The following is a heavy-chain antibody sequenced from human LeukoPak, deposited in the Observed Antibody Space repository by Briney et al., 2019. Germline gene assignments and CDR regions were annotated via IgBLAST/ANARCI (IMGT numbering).Heavy chain of an antibody. CDR3: AKARARYSSSSGFYFDY. J-gene: IGHJ4*02. Sequence: GGSLRLSCAASGFTFSSYAMSWVRQAPGKGLEWVSAISGSGGSTYYADSVKGRFTISRDNSKNTLYLQMNSLRAEDTAVYYCAKARARYSSSSGFYFDYWGQGTLVTVSS. V-gene: IGHV3-23*01. CDR1: GFTFSSYA. CDR2: ISGSGGST. D-gene: IGHD6-6*01.